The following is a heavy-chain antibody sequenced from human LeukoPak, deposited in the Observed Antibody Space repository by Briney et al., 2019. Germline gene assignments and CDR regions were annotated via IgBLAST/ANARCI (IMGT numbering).Heavy chain of an antibody. Sequence: SDSLSLTCTVSGGSISSYYRSWIRQPPGKGLEWIGYIYYSGSTNYNPSLKSRVTISVDTSKNQFSLKLSSVTAADTAVYYCASQSSSWLAYFQHWGQGTLVTVSS. CDR3: ASQSSSWLAYFQH. CDR2: IYYSGST. D-gene: IGHD6-13*01. J-gene: IGHJ1*01. V-gene: IGHV4-59*01. CDR1: GGSISSYY.